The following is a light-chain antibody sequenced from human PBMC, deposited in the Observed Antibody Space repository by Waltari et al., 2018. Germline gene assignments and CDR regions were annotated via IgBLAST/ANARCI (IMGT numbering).Light chain of an antibody. CDR1: SSNIGVST. Sequence: QSVLTQPPSASGTPGQRVTISCSGSSSNIGVSTVNWYQQFPGTAPKLLIYGVIQRTSGVPARFPGSKSGTSASLAIGGLQSEDEADYFCAAWDRSLRIVVFGGGTKLTVL. V-gene: IGLV1-44*01. CDR2: GVI. J-gene: IGLJ2*01. CDR3: AAWDRSLRIVV.